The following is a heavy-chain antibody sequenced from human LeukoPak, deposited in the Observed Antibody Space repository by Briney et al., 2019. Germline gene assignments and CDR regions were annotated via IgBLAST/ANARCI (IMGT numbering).Heavy chain of an antibody. D-gene: IGHD5-18*01. J-gene: IGHJ6*03. Sequence: GGSLRLSCEASGFTFSSYSMNWVRQAPGKGLEWVSYISSTSTTIYYADSVKGRFTISRDNAKNSLYLQMNSLRAKDTAVYYCARSTAMATYYYYYYMDVWGKGTTVTVSS. V-gene: IGHV3-48*01. CDR3: ARSTAMATYYYYYYMDV. CDR1: GFTFSSYS. CDR2: ISSTSTTI.